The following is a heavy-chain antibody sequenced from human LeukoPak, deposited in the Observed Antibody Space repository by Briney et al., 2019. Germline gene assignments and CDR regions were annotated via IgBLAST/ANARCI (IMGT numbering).Heavy chain of an antibody. J-gene: IGHJ4*02. Sequence: MTSETLSLTCTVPGGSISSYYWSWIRQPAGKGLEWIGRIYTSGSTNYNPSLKSRVTMSVDTSKNQFSLKLSSVTAADTAVYYCARETLYTGEIDYWGQGTLVTVSS. CDR2: IYTSGST. CDR1: GGSISSYY. CDR3: ARETLYTGEIDY. V-gene: IGHV4-4*07. D-gene: IGHD7-27*01.